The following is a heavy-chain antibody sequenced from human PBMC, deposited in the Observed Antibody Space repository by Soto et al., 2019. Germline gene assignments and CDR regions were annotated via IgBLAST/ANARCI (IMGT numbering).Heavy chain of an antibody. CDR1: GGSISSSSYY. J-gene: IGHJ3*02. D-gene: IGHD2-15*01. V-gene: IGHV4-39*01. CDR2: IYYSGST. CDR3: ARHGRDIVVVVAATPANAFDI. Sequence: SETLALTCTVSGGSISSSSYYWGLIRQPPGKGLEWIGSIYYSGSTYYNPSLKSRVTISVDTSKNQFSLKLSSVTAADTAVYYCARHGRDIVVVVAATPANAFDIWGQGTMVT.